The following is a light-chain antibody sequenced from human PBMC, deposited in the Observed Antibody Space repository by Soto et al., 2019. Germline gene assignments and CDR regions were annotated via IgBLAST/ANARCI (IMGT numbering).Light chain of an antibody. J-gene: IGLJ1*01. CDR2: EVS. CDR1: SSDVGGYNY. Sequence: QSALTQPASVSGSPGQSITLSCTGTSSDVGGYNYVSWYQQHPGKAPKLMIYEVSNRPSGISHRFSGSKSGNTASLTISGLRAEDEADYYCSSYTRLYTPSYVFGTGTKLTVL. CDR3: SSYTRLYTPSYV. V-gene: IGLV2-14*01.